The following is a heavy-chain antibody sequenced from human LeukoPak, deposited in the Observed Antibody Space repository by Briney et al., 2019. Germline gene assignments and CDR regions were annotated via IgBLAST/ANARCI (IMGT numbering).Heavy chain of an antibody. Sequence: ASVKVSCKASVYTFTSYAMHWVRHAPGQRLEWMGWINAGNGNTKYSQKFQGRVTITRDTPASTAYMELSSLRSEDTAVYYCARDWSPYYYGMDVWGQGTTVTVSS. J-gene: IGHJ6*02. CDR2: INAGNGNT. CDR3: ARDWSPYYYGMDV. V-gene: IGHV1-3*01. CDR1: VYTFTSYA.